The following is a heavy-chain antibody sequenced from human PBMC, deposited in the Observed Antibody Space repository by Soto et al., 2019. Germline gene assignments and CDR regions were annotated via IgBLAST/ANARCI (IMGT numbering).Heavy chain of an antibody. CDR3: ARDRTNTSWPTFDY. CDR2: VLPFLDVT. Sequence: ASVKVSCKTSEDTFSIYTLSWVRQAPGQGLVWMGRVLPFLDVTTYSQRFQGRVTITADRSTTTAYMELSSLTFEDTAVYYCARDRTNTSWPTFDYWG. V-gene: IGHV1-69*02. D-gene: IGHD6-13*01. CDR1: EDTFSIYT. J-gene: IGHJ4*01.